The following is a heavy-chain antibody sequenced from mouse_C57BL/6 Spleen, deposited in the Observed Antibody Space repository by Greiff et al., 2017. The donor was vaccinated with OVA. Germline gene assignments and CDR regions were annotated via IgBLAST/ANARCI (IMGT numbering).Heavy chain of an antibody. CDR2: IYPSDSET. J-gene: IGHJ3*01. CDR1: GYTFTSYW. Sequence: QVQLQQPGAELVRPGSSVKLSCKASGYTFTSYWMDWVKQRPGQGLEWIGNIYPSDSETHYNQKFKDKATLTVDKSSSTAYMQLSSLTSEDSAVYYGARGATMVTPWFAYWGQGTLVTVSA. CDR3: ARGATMVTPWFAY. V-gene: IGHV1-61*01. D-gene: IGHD2-2*01.